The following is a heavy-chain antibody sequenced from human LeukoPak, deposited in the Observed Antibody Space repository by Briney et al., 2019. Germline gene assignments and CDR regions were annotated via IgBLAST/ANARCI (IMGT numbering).Heavy chain of an antibody. D-gene: IGHD1-26*01. Sequence: GGSLRLSCAASGFTFSSYSMNWVRQAPGKGLEWVSPISSSSSYIYYADSVKGRFTISRDNAKNSLYLQMNSLRAEDTAVYYCARDAAVGATDPKPFDYWGQGTLVTVSS. V-gene: IGHV3-21*01. CDR2: ISSSSSYI. CDR1: GFTFSSYS. CDR3: ARDAAVGATDPKPFDY. J-gene: IGHJ4*02.